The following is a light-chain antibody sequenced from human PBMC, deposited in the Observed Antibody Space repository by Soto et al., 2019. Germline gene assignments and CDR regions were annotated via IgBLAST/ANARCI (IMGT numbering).Light chain of an antibody. CDR1: QTVNSN. V-gene: IGKV3-11*01. CDR2: GAS. Sequence: ILFTQSPGTLCLSPGDRATLYWRASQTVNSNLAWYQQKPGPAPSLLIYGASNRANRIPARFSGSASGTDFTLTLSSLEPEDFAVYYCQQRSNWPPITFGQGTRLEI. CDR3: QQRSNWPPIT. J-gene: IGKJ5*01.